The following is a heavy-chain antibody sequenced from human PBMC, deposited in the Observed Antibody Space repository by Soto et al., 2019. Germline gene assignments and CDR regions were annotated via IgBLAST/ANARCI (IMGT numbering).Heavy chain of an antibody. J-gene: IGHJ5*02. CDR2: IYYSGNT. CDR1: GDSISNSNYY. V-gene: IGHV4-39*01. D-gene: IGHD2-15*01. Sequence: QLQLQESGPGLVKPSETLSLTCTVSGDSISNSNYYWGWIRQPPGKGLEWFGSIYYSGNTYYNPSHGNRLAFSVDTAKRQFSLKMTSVTAADTAVYYCARVVVAVQGWFGRWGQGALVTDSS. CDR3: ARVVVAVQGWFGR.